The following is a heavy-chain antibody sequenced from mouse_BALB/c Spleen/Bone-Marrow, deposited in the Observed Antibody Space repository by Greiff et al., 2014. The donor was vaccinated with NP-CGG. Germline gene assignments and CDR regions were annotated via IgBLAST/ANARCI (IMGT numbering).Heavy chain of an antibody. CDR3: ASPNAWFAY. J-gene: IGHJ3*01. CDR2: IWAGGST. Sequence: VQLQESGPGLVAPSQSLSITCTVSGFSLTSYGVHWVRQPPGKGLEWLGVIWAGGSTNYNSALMSRLSISKDNSKGQVFLKMNSLQTDDTAMYYCASPNAWFAYWGQGTLVTVSA. V-gene: IGHV2-9*02. CDR1: GFSLTSYG.